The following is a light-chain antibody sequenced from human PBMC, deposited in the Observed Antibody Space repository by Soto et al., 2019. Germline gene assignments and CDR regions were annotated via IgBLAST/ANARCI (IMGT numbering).Light chain of an antibody. CDR3: KQYQSYSFS. CDR1: QSISSY. V-gene: IGKV1-5*01. Sequence: DIQMTQSPSSLSASVGDRVTITCRASQSISSYLNWYQQKPGKAPKLLIFDASRLESGVPSRFSGSGSGTEFTLTISSLQPDDFATYYCKQYQSYSFSVGGGTKVDIK. CDR2: DAS. J-gene: IGKJ4*01.